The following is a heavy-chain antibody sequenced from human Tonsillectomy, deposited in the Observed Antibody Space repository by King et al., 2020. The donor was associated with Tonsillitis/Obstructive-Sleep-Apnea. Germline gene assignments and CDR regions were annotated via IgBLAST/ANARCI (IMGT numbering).Heavy chain of an antibody. D-gene: IGHD2/OR15-2a*01. CDR3: ARGRPFYDFHR. CDR2: LYSGGGT. CDR1: GFTVSTSY. V-gene: IGHV3-53*01. J-gene: IGHJ4*02. Sequence: VQLVESGGALIQPGGSLRLSCAASGFTVSTSYMSWLRQGPGKGLEWVSVLYSGGGTYYADPVKGRFTISSDNSTNTLYLQMNSVRAEDTAVYYCARGRPFYDFHRWGQGTLVTVSS.